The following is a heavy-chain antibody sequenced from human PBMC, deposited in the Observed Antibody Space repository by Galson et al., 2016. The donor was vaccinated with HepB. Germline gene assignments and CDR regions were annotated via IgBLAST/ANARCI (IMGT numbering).Heavy chain of an antibody. J-gene: IGHJ6*02. Sequence: SLRLSCAASGLSFISYPMHWVRQAPGKGLEYVSDISTDGGITHYVDSVKGRFTISRDNSKNTLYLQMSSLRAEDTAVYYCSTGNYNYGMDVWGQGTTATVSS. V-gene: IGHV3-64D*06. CDR3: STGNYNYGMDV. CDR2: ISTDGGIT. CDR1: GLSFISYP. D-gene: IGHD1-1*01.